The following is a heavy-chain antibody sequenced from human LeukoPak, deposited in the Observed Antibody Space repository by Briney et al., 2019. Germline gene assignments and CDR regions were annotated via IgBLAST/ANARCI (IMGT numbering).Heavy chain of an antibody. V-gene: IGHV3-7*01. CDR3: ASTIYDSSGYYWDY. CDR2: IKQDGSEK. CDR1: GFTFSSYW. Sequence: PGGSLRLSCAASGFTFSSYWMSWVRQAPGKGLEWVANIKQDGSEKYYVDSVKGRFTISRDNAKYSLYLQMNSLRAEDTAVYYCASTIYDSSGYYWDYWGQGTLVTVSS. D-gene: IGHD3-22*01. J-gene: IGHJ4*02.